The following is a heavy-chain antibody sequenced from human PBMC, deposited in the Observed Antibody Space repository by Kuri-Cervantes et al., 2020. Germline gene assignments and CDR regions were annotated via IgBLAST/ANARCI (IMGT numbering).Heavy chain of an antibody. V-gene: IGHV1-18*01. CDR1: GYTFTSYG. D-gene: IGHD2-21*01. Sequence: ASAKVSCKASGYTFTSYGISWVRHAPRQGLEWMGWISAYNGNTNYAQKCQGRVTMTTDTSTSTAYMELRSLISYDTAVYYCARVAPYYYYYGMDVWGEVTTVTVSS. CDR3: ARVAPYYYYYGMDV. J-gene: IGHJ6*04. CDR2: ISAYNGNT.